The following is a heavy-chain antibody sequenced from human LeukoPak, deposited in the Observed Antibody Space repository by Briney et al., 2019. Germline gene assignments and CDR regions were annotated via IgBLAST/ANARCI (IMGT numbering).Heavy chain of an antibody. CDR1: GGSISSSNW. V-gene: IGHV4-4*02. J-gene: IGHJ4*02. CDR3: ARAAFGSGWYAGLDY. D-gene: IGHD6-19*01. Sequence: SETLSLTCAVSGGSISSSNWRSWVRQPPGKGLEWIGEIYHSGSTNYNPSLKSRVTISVDKSKNQFSLKLSSVTAADTAVYYCARAAFGSGWYAGLDYWGQGTLVTVSS. CDR2: IYHSGST.